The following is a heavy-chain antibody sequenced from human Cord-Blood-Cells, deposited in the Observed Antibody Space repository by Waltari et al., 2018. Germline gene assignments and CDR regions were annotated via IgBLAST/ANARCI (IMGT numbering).Heavy chain of an antibody. CDR2: INHSGSH. D-gene: IGHD2-15*01. V-gene: IGHV4-34*01. J-gene: IGHJ2*01. CDR1: GGSFSGYY. CDR3: ARLVVVVASFDL. Sequence: QVQLQQWGAGLLKPSETLSLTCAVYGGSFSGYYWSWIRQPPGKGLEWIGEINHSGSHNYNPSLKSRVTISVDTSKNQFSLKLSSVTAADTAVYYCARLVVVVASFDLWGRGTLVTVSS.